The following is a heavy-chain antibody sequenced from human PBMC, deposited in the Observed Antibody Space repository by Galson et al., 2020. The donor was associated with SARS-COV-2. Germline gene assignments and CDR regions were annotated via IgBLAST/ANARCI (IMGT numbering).Heavy chain of an antibody. Sequence: ETSETLSLTCTVSGGSISSYYWSWIRQPAGKRLEWIGRSYTSGTTNYNPSLKSRVTISVDTSKNQFSLKLSSVTAADTAVYYCARDPHTRREARPPYYYYGMDVWGQGITVTV. CDR3: ARDPHTRREARPPYYYYGMDV. D-gene: IGHD6-6*01. V-gene: IGHV4-4*07. J-gene: IGHJ6*02. CDR1: GGSISSYY. CDR2: SYTSGTT.